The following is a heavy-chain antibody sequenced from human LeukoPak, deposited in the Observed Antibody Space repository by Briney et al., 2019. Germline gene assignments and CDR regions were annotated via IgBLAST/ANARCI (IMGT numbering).Heavy chain of an antibody. CDR2: IYYSGST. V-gene: IGHV4-59*01. J-gene: IGHJ3*02. D-gene: IGHD3-10*01. CDR3: ARGGSGNYDSWADDAFDI. CDR1: GGSFSGYY. Sequence: SETLSLTCAVYGGSFSGYYWSWLRQPPGKGLEWIGYIYYSGSTNYNPSLKSRVTISVDTSKNQFSLKLSSVTAADTAVYYCARGGSGNYDSWADDAFDIWGQGTMVTVSS.